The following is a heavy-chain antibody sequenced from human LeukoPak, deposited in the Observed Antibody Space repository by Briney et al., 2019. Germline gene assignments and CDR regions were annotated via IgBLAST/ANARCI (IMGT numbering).Heavy chain of an antibody. CDR1: GGSISSGGYF. V-gene: IGHV4-31*03. Sequence: SQTLSLTCTVSGGSISSGGYFWSWLRLHPGKGLAWIGYIYYSGSAYYNPSLKSRLTISVDTSKNQFSLKMSSVTAADTAVYYCARARGGSFEFFDYWGQGTLVTVSS. D-gene: IGHD2-15*01. J-gene: IGHJ4*02. CDR2: IYYSGSA. CDR3: ARARGGSFEFFDY.